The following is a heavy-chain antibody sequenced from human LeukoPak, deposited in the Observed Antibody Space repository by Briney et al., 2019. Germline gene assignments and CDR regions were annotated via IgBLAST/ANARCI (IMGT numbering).Heavy chain of an antibody. J-gene: IGHJ4*02. V-gene: IGHV4-59*08. CDR2: IFYTGNA. CDR1: GGSISGYY. Sequence: SETLSLTCTVSGGSISGYYRSWIRQPPGKELEWIGYIFYTGNANYNPSLKSRVTMSVDTSKNQFSLKLSSVTAADTAVYYCVRQPYLSGAYYFDYWGQGALVTVSS. CDR3: VRQPYLSGAYYFDY. D-gene: IGHD2-15*01.